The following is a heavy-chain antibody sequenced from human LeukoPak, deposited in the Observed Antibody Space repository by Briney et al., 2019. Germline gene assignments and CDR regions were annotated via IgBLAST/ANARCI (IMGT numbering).Heavy chain of an antibody. CDR2: INHRGGT. V-gene: IGHV4-34*01. Sequence: SETLSLTCAVFGGSFSDYSWAWIRQTPGKGLEWIGEINHRGGTNYNPSLKSRLTISVDTSKNQFSLNLTSVTAADTAVYYCASGVGGFFPDAFNIWGQGTMVGVFS. CDR1: GGSFSDYS. D-gene: IGHD3-10*01. J-gene: IGHJ3*02. CDR3: ASGVGGFFPDAFNI.